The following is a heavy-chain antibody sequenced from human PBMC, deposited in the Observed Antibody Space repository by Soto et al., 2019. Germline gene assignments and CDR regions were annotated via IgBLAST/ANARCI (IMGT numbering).Heavy chain of an antibody. CDR1: GFTFSSYA. CDR3: ARDSAVVVLSSTHGYHYGMDV. V-gene: IGHV3-30-3*01. Sequence: PGGSLRLSCAASGFTFSSYAMHWVRQAPGKGLEWVAVISYDGSNKYYADSVKGRFTISRDNSKNTLYLQMNSLRAEHTAVYDCARDSAVVVLSSTHGYHYGMDVRGQGTPGPVSS. CDR2: ISYDGSNK. D-gene: IGHD2-15*01. J-gene: IGHJ6*01.